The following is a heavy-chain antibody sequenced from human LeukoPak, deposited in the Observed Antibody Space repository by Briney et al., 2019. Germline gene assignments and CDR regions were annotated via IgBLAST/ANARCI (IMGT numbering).Heavy chain of an antibody. CDR2: IIPLLGVP. J-gene: IGHJ4*02. Sequence: ASVKVSCKASGGTFSSYTINWVRQAPGQGLEWLGKIIPLLGVPTYAQRFQDRVTITADKSTSTAYMELGSLRSDDTAVYYCARGGSTFDYWGQGTLVTVSS. CDR3: ARGGSTFDY. D-gene: IGHD1-26*01. V-gene: IGHV1-69*02. CDR1: GGTFSSYT.